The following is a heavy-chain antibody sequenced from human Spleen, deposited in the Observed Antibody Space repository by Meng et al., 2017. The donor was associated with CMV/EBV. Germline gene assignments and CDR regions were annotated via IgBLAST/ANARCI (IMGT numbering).Heavy chain of an antibody. Sequence: SGGSVSTGVYYWNWIRQPTGKGLEWMGYIYFSGTTDYNPSLQSRISLLLDTSKNQFSLKLRSVTATDTAVYYCAAGFRGAGLGWFDPWGQGTLVTVSS. CDR2: IYFSGTT. CDR3: AAGFRGAGLGWFDP. V-gene: IGHV4-30-4*01. D-gene: IGHD3-10*01. CDR1: GGSVSTGVYY. J-gene: IGHJ5*02.